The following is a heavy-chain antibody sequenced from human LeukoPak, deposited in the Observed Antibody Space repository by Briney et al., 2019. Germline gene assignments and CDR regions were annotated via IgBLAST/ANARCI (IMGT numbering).Heavy chain of an antibody. Sequence: ASVKVSCKASGYTFTSYGISWVRQAPGQGLEWMGWISAYNGNTNYAQKLQGRVTMTTDTSTSTAYMELRGLRSDDTAVYYCAREAQYYDFWSGTDYWGQGTLVTVSS. CDR1: GYTFTSYG. J-gene: IGHJ4*02. D-gene: IGHD3-3*01. V-gene: IGHV1-18*01. CDR2: ISAYNGNT. CDR3: AREAQYYDFWSGTDY.